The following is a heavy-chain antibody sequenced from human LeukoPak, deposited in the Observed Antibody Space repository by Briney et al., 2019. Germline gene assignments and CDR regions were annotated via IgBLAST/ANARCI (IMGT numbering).Heavy chain of an antibody. Sequence: SVKVSCKASGGTFSSYAISWVRQSPGQGLEWMGRIIPILGIANYAQKFQGRVTITADKSTSTAYMELSSLRSEDTAVYYCARGGGSGSFYYYYGMDVWGQGTTVTVSS. V-gene: IGHV1-69*04. J-gene: IGHJ6*02. D-gene: IGHD3-10*01. CDR3: ARGGGSGSFYYYYGMDV. CDR1: GGTFSSYA. CDR2: IIPILGIA.